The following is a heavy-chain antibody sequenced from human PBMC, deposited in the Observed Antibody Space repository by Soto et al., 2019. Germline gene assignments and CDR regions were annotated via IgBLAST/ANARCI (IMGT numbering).Heavy chain of an antibody. CDR2: LFYGGTT. J-gene: IGHJ4*02. D-gene: IGHD3-10*01. CDR1: GGSISGYY. Sequence: PSETLSLTCTVSGGSISGYYWTWIRQPPGKGLEWVGSLFYGGTTDYNPSLKGRLTMSVDTSKNQFSLKLRSVTAADTAVYYCARHRGPAPVYWGQGTLVTVSS. V-gene: IGHV4-39*01. CDR3: ARHRGPAPVY.